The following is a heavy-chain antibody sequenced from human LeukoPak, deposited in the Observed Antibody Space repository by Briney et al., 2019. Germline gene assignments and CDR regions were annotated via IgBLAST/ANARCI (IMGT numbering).Heavy chain of an antibody. J-gene: IGHJ4*02. V-gene: IGHV4-38-2*02. CDR3: ARGVGLTQGGTFDY. CDR2: IYHSGST. CDR1: GYSISSGFY. D-gene: IGHD1-26*01. Sequence: SETLSLTCTVSGYSISSGFYWGWIRQPPGKGLEWIGSIYHSGSTHYNSSLKSRVTISVDTSKNQLSLKLSSVTAADTAVYYCARGVGLTQGGTFDYWGQGTLVTVSS.